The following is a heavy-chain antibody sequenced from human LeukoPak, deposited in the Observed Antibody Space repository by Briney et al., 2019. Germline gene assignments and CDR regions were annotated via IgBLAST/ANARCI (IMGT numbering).Heavy chain of an antibody. J-gene: IGHJ1*01. CDR2: IIDSGST. D-gene: IGHD6-13*01. V-gene: IGHV4-34*01. Sequence: SETLSLTCAVYGGSYSGYYWNWIRQPPGKGLEWIGEIIDSGSTNYNPSLKSRVTISVDTSKNQFSLKLSSVTAADTAVYYCARGPTRLYSSSWTEYFQHWGQGTLVTVSS. CDR3: ARGPTRLYSSSWTEYFQH. CDR1: GGSYSGYY.